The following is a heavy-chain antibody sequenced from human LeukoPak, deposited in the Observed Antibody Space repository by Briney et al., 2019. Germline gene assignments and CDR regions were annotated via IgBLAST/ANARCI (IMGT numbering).Heavy chain of an antibody. V-gene: IGHV3-48*02. CDR2: IHNSGSMT. CDR1: GFTFSSYK. D-gene: IGHD6-19*01. CDR3: TGRASRGWTADY. J-gene: IGHJ4*02. Sequence: PGGSLRLSCAASGFTFSSYKMNWVRQAPGKGLEWVSYIHNSGSMTYYADSVKGRLTLSRDNAKNSLYLQMNSLRDEDTAVYYCTGRASRGWTADYWGQGTLVTASS.